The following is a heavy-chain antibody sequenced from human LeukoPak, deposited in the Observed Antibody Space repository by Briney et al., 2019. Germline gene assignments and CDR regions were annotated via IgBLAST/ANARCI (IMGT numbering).Heavy chain of an antibody. V-gene: IGHV3-21*01. CDR3: AGGAVRGVISVWFDP. D-gene: IGHD3-10*01. J-gene: IGHJ5*02. CDR2: ISSSSSYI. CDR1: GFTFSSYS. Sequence: GGSLRLSCAASGFTFSSYSMNWVRQAPGKGLEWVSSISSSSSYIYYADSVKGRFTISRDNAKNSLYLQMNSLRAGDTAVYYCAGGAVRGVISVWFDPWDQGTLVTVSS.